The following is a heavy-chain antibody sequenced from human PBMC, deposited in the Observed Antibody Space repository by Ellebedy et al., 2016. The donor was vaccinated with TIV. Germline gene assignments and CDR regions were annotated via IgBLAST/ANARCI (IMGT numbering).Heavy chain of an antibody. V-gene: IGHV3-43*01. CDR3: AKDRFTRRFLEWIAVDY. D-gene: IGHD3-3*01. Sequence: GESLKISCAASGFSFDDYTMHWVRQAPGKGLEWVSLISWDGDSTYYTDSVKGRFTISRDNSKNSLYLQMNSLRTEDTACYYCAKDRFTRRFLEWIAVDYWGQGTLVTVSS. CDR2: ISWDGDST. CDR1: GFSFDDYT. J-gene: IGHJ4*02.